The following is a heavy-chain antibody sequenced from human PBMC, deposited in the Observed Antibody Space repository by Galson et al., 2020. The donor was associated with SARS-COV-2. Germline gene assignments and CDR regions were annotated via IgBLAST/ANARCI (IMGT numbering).Heavy chain of an antibody. CDR3: ARDLIGGEGLGYFDY. CDR1: GFTFSSYG. J-gene: IGHJ4*02. CDR2: IWYDGSNK. Sequence: GESLKISGAASGFTFSSYGMHWVRQAPGKGLEWVAVIWYDGSNKYYADPVKGRFTISRDNSKNTLYLQMNSLRAEDTAVYYWARDLIGGEGLGYFDYGGQGTLVTVSA. V-gene: IGHV3-33*01. D-gene: IGHD3-16*01.